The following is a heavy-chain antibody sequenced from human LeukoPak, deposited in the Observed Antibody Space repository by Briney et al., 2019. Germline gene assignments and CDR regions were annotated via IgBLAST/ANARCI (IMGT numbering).Heavy chain of an antibody. J-gene: IGHJ4*02. V-gene: IGHV1-2*02. CDR3: VPATENFDY. CDR1: GYTFTGYY. Sequence: ASVKVSCRASGYTFTGYYMHWVRQAPGQGPEWMGWINPNSGGTKYVQKFQGRVTMTRDTSISTAYMELSRLRSDDTAVYYCVPATENFDYWGQGTLVTVSS. CDR2: INPNSGGT.